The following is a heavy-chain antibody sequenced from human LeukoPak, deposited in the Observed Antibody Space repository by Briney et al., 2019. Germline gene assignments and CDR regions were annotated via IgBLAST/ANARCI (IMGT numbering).Heavy chain of an antibody. V-gene: IGHV3-30*03. J-gene: IGHJ4*02. D-gene: IGHD3-22*01. Sequence: GRSLRLSCAASGFTFSSYGMHWVRQAPGKGLEWVAVISYDGSNKYYADSVKGRFTISRDNAKNSLYLQMNSLRAEDTAIYYCARENMYDSSDYYGWSGYYDHWGQGTLVTVSS. CDR2: ISYDGSNK. CDR3: ARENMYDSSDYYGWSGYYDH. CDR1: GFTFSSYG.